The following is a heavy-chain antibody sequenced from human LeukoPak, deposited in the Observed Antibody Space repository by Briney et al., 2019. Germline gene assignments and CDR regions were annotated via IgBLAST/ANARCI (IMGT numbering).Heavy chain of an antibody. D-gene: IGHD6-13*01. CDR2: ISGSGGST. CDR1: GFSFSSYA. V-gene: IGHV3-23*01. Sequence: PGGTQRLSCAASGFSFSSYAMSWVRQAPGKGLEWVSAISGSGGSTYYADSVKGRFTISRDNSKNTLYLQMNSLRAEDTAVYYCARDVKVYESGAVIAAAVCDYWGQGTLVTVSS. J-gene: IGHJ4*02. CDR3: ARDVKVYESGAVIAAAVCDY.